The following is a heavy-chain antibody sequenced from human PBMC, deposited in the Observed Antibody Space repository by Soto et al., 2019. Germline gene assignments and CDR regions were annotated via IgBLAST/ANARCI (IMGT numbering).Heavy chain of an antibody. CDR3: TRRTEWPPPATVTTGYGMDV. CDR2: IRSKANSYAT. Sequence: EVQLVESGGGLVQPGGSLKLSCAASGFTFSGSAMHWVRQASGKGLEWVGRIRSKANSYATAYAASVKGRFTISRDDSKNTAYLQMNSLKTEDTAVYYCTRRTEWPPPATVTTGYGMDVWGQGTTVTVSS. J-gene: IGHJ6*02. D-gene: IGHD4-4*01. CDR1: GFTFSGSA. V-gene: IGHV3-73*02.